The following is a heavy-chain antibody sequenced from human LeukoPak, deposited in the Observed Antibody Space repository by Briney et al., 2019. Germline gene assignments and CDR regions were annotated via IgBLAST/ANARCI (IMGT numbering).Heavy chain of an antibody. CDR2: INPNSGGT. D-gene: IGHD6-13*01. V-gene: IGHV1-2*02. CDR1: GYTFTGYY. Sequence: ASVKVSCKASGYTFTGYYMHWVRQAPGQGLAWMGWINPNSGGTNYAQKFQGRVTMTRDTSISTAYMELSRLRSDDTAVYYCAIPIYSSSWYGRGGDFDYWGQGTLVTVSS. CDR3: AIPIYSSSWYGRGGDFDY. J-gene: IGHJ4*02.